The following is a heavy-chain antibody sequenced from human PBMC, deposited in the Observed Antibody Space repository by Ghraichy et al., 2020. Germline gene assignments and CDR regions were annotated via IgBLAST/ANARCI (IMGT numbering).Heavy chain of an antibody. CDR2: IRDKANNYAT. Sequence: GGSLRLSCAASGFSFSDSAIHWVRQASGKGLEWVGRIRDKANNYATAYAASVKGRFTVSRDDSRNTAFLQMNSLKTEDTAVYYCSRHGNCAGGTCSIDPWGQGTLVTVSS. D-gene: IGHD2-8*02. CDR1: GFSFSDSA. V-gene: IGHV3-73*01. CDR3: SRHGNCAGGTCSIDP. J-gene: IGHJ5*02.